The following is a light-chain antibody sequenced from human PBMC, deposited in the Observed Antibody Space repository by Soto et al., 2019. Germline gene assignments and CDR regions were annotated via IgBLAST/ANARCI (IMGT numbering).Light chain of an antibody. CDR2: DVS. Sequence: QSALPQPASVSGSPGQPITISCTGTSSDVGSFDSVAWYQHNPGKAPILMIYDVSNRPSGVSSRFSGSKSGNTASLSISGLQTEDEANYYCSSFTTSSTLVFGTGTKLAVL. V-gene: IGLV2-14*01. CDR1: SSDVGSFDS. CDR3: SSFTTSSTLV. J-gene: IGLJ1*01.